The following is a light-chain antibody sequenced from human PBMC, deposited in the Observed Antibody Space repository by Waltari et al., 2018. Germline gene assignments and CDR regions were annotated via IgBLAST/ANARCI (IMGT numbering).Light chain of an antibody. J-gene: IGLJ3*02. CDR3: SSYTGRNSWV. CDR1: SSDVGGYKY. V-gene: IGLV2-14*01. Sequence: QSALTQPASVSGSPGQSITISCTGSSSDVGGYKYVSWYQQHPGKAPKVMIYEVTNRPSGVSNRCSGSKSGNTASLTISGLQAEDEADYYCSSYTGRNSWVFGGGTKLTVL. CDR2: EVT.